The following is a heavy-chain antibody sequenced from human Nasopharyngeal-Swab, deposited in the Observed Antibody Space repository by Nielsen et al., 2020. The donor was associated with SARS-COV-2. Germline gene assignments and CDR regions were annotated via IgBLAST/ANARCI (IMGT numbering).Heavy chain of an antibody. CDR3: ARVSGVVNPYYYYYYMDV. Sequence: SETLSLTCAVSGYSISSGYYWGWIRQPPGKGLEWIGSIYHSGSTYYNPSLKSRVTISVDTSKNQFSLKLSSVTAADTAVYYCARVSGVVNPYYYYYYMDVWGKGTTVTVSS. V-gene: IGHV4-38-2*01. CDR2: IYHSGST. CDR1: GYSISSGYY. J-gene: IGHJ6*03. D-gene: IGHD3-3*01.